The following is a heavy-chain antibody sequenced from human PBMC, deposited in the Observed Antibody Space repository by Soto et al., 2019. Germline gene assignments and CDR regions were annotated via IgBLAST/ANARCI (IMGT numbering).Heavy chain of an antibody. Sequence: EVQLVESGGGLVQPGGSLRLSCAASGFTFSSYEMNWVRQAPGKGLEWVSYISSSGSTIYYADSVEGRFTISRDNAKNSLYLQMNSLRAEDTAVYYCARAGDSSSWYSVRVRNNWFDPWGQGTLVTVSS. J-gene: IGHJ5*02. CDR1: GFTFSSYE. CDR3: ARAGDSSSWYSVRVRNNWFDP. V-gene: IGHV3-48*03. CDR2: ISSSGSTI. D-gene: IGHD6-13*01.